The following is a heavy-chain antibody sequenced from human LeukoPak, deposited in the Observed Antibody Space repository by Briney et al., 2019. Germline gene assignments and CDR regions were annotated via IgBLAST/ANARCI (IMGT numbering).Heavy chain of an antibody. D-gene: IGHD2-15*01. CDR1: GFTFSNYW. J-gene: IGHJ6*03. CDR2: IKTDGSEK. Sequence: HPGGSLRLSCEGSGFTFSNYWMGWVRQAPGKGLQWVANIKTDGSEKYYVDSVKGRFTISRDKSKNTLSLQMNGLRVEDTAVYYCAKVMPPGRIRFYSYYMDVWGKGTTVTVS. V-gene: IGHV3-7*01. CDR3: AKVMPPGRIRFYSYYMDV.